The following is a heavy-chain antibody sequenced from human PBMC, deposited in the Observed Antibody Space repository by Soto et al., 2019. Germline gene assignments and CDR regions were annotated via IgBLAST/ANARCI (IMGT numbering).Heavy chain of an antibody. CDR3: ARSGYYYDSSGYFLVYYYYGMDV. Sequence: PGGSLRLSCAASGFTFSSYAMHWVRQAPGEGLEWVAVISYDGSNKYYADSVKGRFTISRDNSKNTLYLQMNSLRAEDTAVYYCARSGYYYDSSGYFLVYYYYGMDVWGQGTTVTVSS. D-gene: IGHD3-22*01. CDR2: ISYDGSNK. V-gene: IGHV3-30-3*01. CDR1: GFTFSSYA. J-gene: IGHJ6*02.